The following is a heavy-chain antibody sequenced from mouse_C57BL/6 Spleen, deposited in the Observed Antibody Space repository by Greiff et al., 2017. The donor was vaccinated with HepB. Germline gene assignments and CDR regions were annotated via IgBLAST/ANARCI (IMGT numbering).Heavy chain of an antibody. D-gene: IGHD1-1*01. CDR1: GYAFSSYW. Sequence: QVQLQQSGAELVKPGASVKISCKASGYAFSSYWMNWVKQRPGKGLEWFGQIYPGDGDTNYNGKFKGKATLTADKSSSTAYMQLSSLTSADSAVYFGASSHYYGSTVEYFDVWGTGTTVTVSS. V-gene: IGHV1-80*01. CDR3: ASSHYYGSTVEYFDV. J-gene: IGHJ1*03. CDR2: IYPGDGDT.